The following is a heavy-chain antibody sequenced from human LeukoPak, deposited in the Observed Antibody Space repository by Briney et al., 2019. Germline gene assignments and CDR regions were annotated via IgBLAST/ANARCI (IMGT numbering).Heavy chain of an antibody. CDR3: AGGRGWFFDY. J-gene: IGHJ4*02. V-gene: IGHV3-7*01. D-gene: IGHD6-19*01. CDR1: GFSFSDYW. CDR2: IKKDGSEK. Sequence: GGSLRLSCAASGFSFSDYWMTWFRQVSGKGLEWAAIIKKDGSEKIYVDSVKGRFTISRDNAKNPVYLQMNSLRAEDTAVYYCAGGRGWFFDYWGLGTPVTVSS.